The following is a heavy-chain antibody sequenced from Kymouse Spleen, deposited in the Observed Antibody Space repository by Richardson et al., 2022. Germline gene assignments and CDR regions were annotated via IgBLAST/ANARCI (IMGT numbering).Heavy chain of an antibody. CDR1: GGSISSSSYY. CDR3: ARITIFGVVITPDAFDI. CDR2: IYYSGST. V-gene: IGHV4-39*01. D-gene: IGHD3-3*01. J-gene: IGHJ3*02. Sequence: QLQLQESGPGLVKPSETLSLTCTVSGGSISSSSYYWGWIRQPPGKGLEWIGSIYYSGSTYYNPSLKSRVTISVDTSKNQFSLKLSSVTAADTAVYYCARITIFGVVITPDAFDIWGQGTMVTVSS.